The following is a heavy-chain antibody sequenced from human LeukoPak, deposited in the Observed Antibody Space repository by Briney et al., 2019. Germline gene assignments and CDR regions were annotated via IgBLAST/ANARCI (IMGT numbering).Heavy chain of an antibody. CDR2: ISGSGGST. V-gene: IGHV3-23*01. Sequence: GGSLRLSCAASGFTFSSYAMSWVRQAPGKGLEWVSAISGSGGSTYYADPVKGRFTISRDNSKNTLYLQMNSLRAEDTAVYYCAKDPDMSRRYLGAFDIWGQGTMVTVSS. D-gene: IGHD5/OR15-5a*01. CDR1: GFTFSSYA. CDR3: AKDPDMSRRYLGAFDI. J-gene: IGHJ3*02.